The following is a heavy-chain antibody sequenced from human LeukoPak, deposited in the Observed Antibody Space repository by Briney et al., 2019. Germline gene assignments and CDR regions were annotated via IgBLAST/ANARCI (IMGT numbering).Heavy chain of an antibody. J-gene: IGHJ3*02. Sequence: PGGSLRLSCAASGFTFSSYAMSWVRQAPGKGLEWVSSISSSSSYIYYADSVKGRFTISRDNSKDTLSLQMNSLKADDTAVYYCAKHLRYFYDYDAFHMWGQGTMVTVSS. CDR1: GFTFSSYA. CDR3: AKHLRYFYDYDAFHM. CDR2: ISSSSSYI. D-gene: IGHD3-22*01. V-gene: IGHV3-23*01.